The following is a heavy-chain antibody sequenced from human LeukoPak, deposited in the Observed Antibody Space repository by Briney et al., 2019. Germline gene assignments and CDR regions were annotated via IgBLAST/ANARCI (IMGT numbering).Heavy chain of an antibody. Sequence: GGSLRLSGAASGFTFSSYSMNWVRQAPGKGLEWVSSISSSSSSYIYYADSVKGRFTISRDNAKNSLYLQMNSLRAEDTAVYYCARDRRSDNYFDYWGQGTLVTVSS. CDR3: ARDRRSDNYFDY. J-gene: IGHJ4*02. CDR2: ISSSSSSYI. V-gene: IGHV3-21*01. CDR1: GFTFSSYS.